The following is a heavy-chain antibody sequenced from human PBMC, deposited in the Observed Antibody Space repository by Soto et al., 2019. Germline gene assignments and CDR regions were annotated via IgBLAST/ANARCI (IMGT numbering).Heavy chain of an antibody. CDR1: GGSISSYY. V-gene: IGHV4-59*01. CDR3: ARDKGYCSGGSCPHDAFDI. J-gene: IGHJ3*02. D-gene: IGHD2-15*01. CDR2: IYYSGST. Sequence: SETLSLTCTVSGGSISSYYWSWIRQPPGKGLEWIGYIYYSGSTNSNPSLKSRVTISVDTSKNQFSLRLSSVTAADTAVYYCARDKGYCSGGSCPHDAFDIWGQGTMVTVSS.